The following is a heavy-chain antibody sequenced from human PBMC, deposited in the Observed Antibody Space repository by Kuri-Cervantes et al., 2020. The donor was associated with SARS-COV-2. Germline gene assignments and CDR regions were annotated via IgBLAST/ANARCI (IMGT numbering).Heavy chain of an antibody. CDR2: IYYSGST. D-gene: IGHD3-3*01. CDR3: ARQMMSSITIFGVVITRNWFDP. J-gene: IGHJ5*01. Sequence: ESLKISCTVSGVSISSSSYYWGWIRQPPGKGLEWIGSIYYSGSTYSNPSLKSRVTISVDTSKNQFSLKLSSVTAADTAVYYCARQMMSSITIFGVVITRNWFDPWGQGTLVTVSS. CDR1: GVSISSSSYY. V-gene: IGHV4-39*01.